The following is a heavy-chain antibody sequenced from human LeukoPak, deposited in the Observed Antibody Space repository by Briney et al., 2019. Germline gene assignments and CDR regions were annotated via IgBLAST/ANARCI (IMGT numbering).Heavy chain of an antibody. CDR1: GFTFSSYA. V-gene: IGHV3-23*01. J-gene: IGHJ3*02. Sequence: GRSLRLSCAASGFTFSSYAMSWVRQAPGKGLEWVSAISGSGGSTYYADSVKGRFTISRDNSKNTLYLQMNSLRAEDTAVYYCAKIPSRRVAYPVDIWGQGTMVTVSS. CDR3: AKIPSRRVAYPVDI. D-gene: IGHD2-15*01. CDR2: ISGSGGST.